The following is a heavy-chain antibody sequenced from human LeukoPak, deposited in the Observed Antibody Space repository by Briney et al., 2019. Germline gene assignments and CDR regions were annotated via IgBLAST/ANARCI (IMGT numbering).Heavy chain of an antibody. V-gene: IGHV3-7*03. D-gene: IGHD3-9*01. CDR3: AGGTGFIIKD. J-gene: IGHJ4*02. Sequence: SGGSLRLSCVVSGFTLSSRWMMWVRQAPGEGLEWMTNINRDGSEKNYVDSVKGRFTISRDNAKNSLYLQMNNLRVEDTAMYYCAGGTGFIIKDWGQGTLVTVSS. CDR1: GFTLSSRW. CDR2: INRDGSEK.